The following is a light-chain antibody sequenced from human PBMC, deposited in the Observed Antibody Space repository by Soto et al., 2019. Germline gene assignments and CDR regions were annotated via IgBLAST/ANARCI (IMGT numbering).Light chain of an antibody. CDR3: CSYAGTTTLL. J-gene: IGLJ2*01. CDR1: SSDVGGYNY. CDR2: EVS. V-gene: IGLV2-14*01. Sequence: QSALTQPASVSGSPGQSITISCTGTSSDVGGYNYVSWYQQHPGNVPKLMIFEVSSRPAGVSYRFSGSKSGNTASLTISGLQAEDEADYFCCSYAGTTTLLFGGGTKLTVL.